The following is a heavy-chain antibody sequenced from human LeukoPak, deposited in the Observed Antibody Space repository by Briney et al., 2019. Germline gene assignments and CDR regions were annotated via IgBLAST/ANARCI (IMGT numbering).Heavy chain of an antibody. CDR3: ARFGVDYDMDV. Sequence: SETLSLTCTVSGGSISGHYWTWVRQPPGEGLEWIGQIYYSGKADYNPSLKSRITIPVDTSKNQISLKLTSVTAADTAIYYCARFGVDYDMDVWGQGTTVTVSS. J-gene: IGHJ6*02. CDR2: IYYSGKA. V-gene: IGHV4-59*11. CDR1: GGSISGHY. D-gene: IGHD3-16*01.